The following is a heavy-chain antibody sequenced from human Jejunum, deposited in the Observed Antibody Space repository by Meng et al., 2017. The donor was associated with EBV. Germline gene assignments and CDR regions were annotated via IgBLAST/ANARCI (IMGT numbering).Heavy chain of an antibody. J-gene: IGHJ4*02. CDR3: ARDRSNSDY. Sequence: QVQLVQSGAVVKKPVSSVKVSCKASGYDFINSGISWVRQAPGQGLEWMGWISVYRGNTNYAQRFQDRVTLTTNTSTSTVYMELRSLTSDDTAVYYCARDRSNSDYWGQGTLVTVSS. D-gene: IGHD5-24*01. CDR1: GYDFINSG. V-gene: IGHV1-18*01. CDR2: ISVYRGNT.